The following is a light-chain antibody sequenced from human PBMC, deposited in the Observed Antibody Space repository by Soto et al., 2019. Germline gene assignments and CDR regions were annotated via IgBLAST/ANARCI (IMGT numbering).Light chain of an antibody. CDR2: EVS. V-gene: IGLV2-14*01. CDR3: SSYTSSVV. CDR1: SSDVGGYNY. J-gene: IGLJ2*01. Sequence: QSALTQPASVSGSPGQSITFSCTGTSSDVGGYNYVSWYQQHPGKAPKLMIYEVSNRPSGVSNRFSGSKSGNTASLTISGIQAGDEADYCCSSYTSSVVFGGGTKLTVL.